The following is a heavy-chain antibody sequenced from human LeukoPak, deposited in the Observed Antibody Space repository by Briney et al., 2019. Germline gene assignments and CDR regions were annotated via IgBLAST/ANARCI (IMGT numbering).Heavy chain of an antibody. V-gene: IGHV3-7*01. J-gene: IGHJ5*02. CDR3: ARYSSGSYSSNWFDP. CDR2: IKQDGSEK. CDR1: GFTFSSYW. D-gene: IGHD3-10*01. Sequence: PGGSLRLSCAASGFTFSSYWMSWVRQAPGKGLEWVANIKQDGSEKYYVDSVKGRFTISRDNAKNSLYLQMNSLRAEDTAVYYCARYSSGSYSSNWFDPWGQGTLVTVSS.